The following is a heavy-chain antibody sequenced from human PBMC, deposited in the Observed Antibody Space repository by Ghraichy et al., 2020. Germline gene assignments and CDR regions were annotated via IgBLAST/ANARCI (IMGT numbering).Heavy chain of an antibody. CDR2: IIPILGIA. D-gene: IGHD2-15*01. J-gene: IGHJ6*02. CDR1: GGTFSRYA. V-gene: IGHV1-69*04. CDR3: ARGNTLMDV. Sequence: SVKVSCKASGGTFSRYAISWVRQAPGQGLEWMGRIIPILGIANYAQKFQGIVTITADKSTSTAYMELSSLRSEDTAVYYCARGNTLMDVWGQGTTVTVSS.